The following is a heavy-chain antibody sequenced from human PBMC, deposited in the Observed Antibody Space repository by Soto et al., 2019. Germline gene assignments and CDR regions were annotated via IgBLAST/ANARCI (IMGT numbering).Heavy chain of an antibody. Sequence: EVQLLESGGGLVQPEGSLRLSCEASGFTFSSYAMSWVRQAPGKGLEWVSGISGGGSTTYYADSVKGRFTISRHHSKNSLYLQVNRLRDEDTAVYYCARDQAAGGTISRYFQDWGQGTLVTVSS. CDR2: ISGGGSTT. V-gene: IGHV3-23*01. D-gene: IGHD6-13*01. CDR1: GFTFSSYA. J-gene: IGHJ1*01. CDR3: ARDQAAGGTISRYFQD.